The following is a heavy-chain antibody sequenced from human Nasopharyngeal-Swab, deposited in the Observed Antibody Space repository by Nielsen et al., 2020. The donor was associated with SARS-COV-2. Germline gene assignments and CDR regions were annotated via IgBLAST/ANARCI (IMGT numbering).Heavy chain of an antibody. D-gene: IGHD3-9*01. CDR3: ARGAKILTGYYPY. CDR2: INAGNGNT. Sequence: WVRQAPGQRLEWMGWINAGNGNTKYSQKFQDRVTITRDTSASTAYMELSSLRSEDTAVYYCARGAKILTGYYPYWGQGTLVTVSS. J-gene: IGHJ4*02. V-gene: IGHV1-3*01.